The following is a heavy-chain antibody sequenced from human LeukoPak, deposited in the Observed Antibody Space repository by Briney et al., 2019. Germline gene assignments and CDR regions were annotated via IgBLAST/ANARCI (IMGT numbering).Heavy chain of an antibody. Sequence: GGSLRLSCAASGFTFSSYGMHWVRQAPGKGLEWVSSISSSSSYIYYADSVKGRFTISRDNAKNSLYLQMNSLRAEDTAVYYCARETFGYSSSWYVRWFDPWGQGTLVTVSS. D-gene: IGHD6-13*01. J-gene: IGHJ5*02. V-gene: IGHV3-21*01. CDR1: GFTFSSYG. CDR3: ARETFGYSSSWYVRWFDP. CDR2: ISSSSSYI.